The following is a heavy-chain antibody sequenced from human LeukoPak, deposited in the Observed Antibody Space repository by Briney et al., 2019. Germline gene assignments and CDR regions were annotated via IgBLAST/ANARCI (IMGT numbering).Heavy chain of an antibody. CDR2: INPNSGGT. V-gene: IGHV1-2*06. CDR3: ARDKLTITPTSNNWFGP. J-gene: IGHJ5*02. CDR1: GYTFTGYY. Sequence: ASVKVSCKASGYTFTGYYMHWVRQAPGQGLEWMGRINPNSGGTNYAQKFQGRVTMTRDTSISTAYMELSRLRSDDTAVYYCARDKLTITPTSNNWFGPWGQGTLVTVSS. D-gene: IGHD3-3*01.